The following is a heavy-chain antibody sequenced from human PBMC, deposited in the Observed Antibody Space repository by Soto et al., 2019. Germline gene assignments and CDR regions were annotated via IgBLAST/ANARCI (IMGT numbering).Heavy chain of an antibody. CDR1: GYTFTSYD. J-gene: IGHJ5*02. V-gene: IGHV1-8*01. D-gene: IGHD2-15*01. Sequence: ASVKVSCKASGYTFTSYDINWVRQATGQGLEWMGWMNPNSGNTGYAQKFQGRVTMTRNTSISTAYMELSSLRSEDTAVYYCARRKYCSGGSCYLRPCNWFDPWGQGTLVTVSS. CDR3: ARRKYCSGGSCYLRPCNWFDP. CDR2: MNPNSGNT.